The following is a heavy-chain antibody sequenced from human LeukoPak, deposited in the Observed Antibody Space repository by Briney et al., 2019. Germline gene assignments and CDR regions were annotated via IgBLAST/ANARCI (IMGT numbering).Heavy chain of an antibody. V-gene: IGHV4-34*01. J-gene: IGHJ6*02. CDR3: ARGRVVVPAAIRVTTKYYYYGMDV. Sequence: PSETLSLTCAVYGGSFSGYYWSWIRQPPGKGLEWIGEINHSGSTNYNPSLKSRVTISVDTSKNQFSLKLSSVTAADTAVYYCARGRVVVPAAIRVTTKYYYYGMDVWGQGTTVTVSS. D-gene: IGHD2-2*01. CDR2: INHSGST. CDR1: GGSFSGYY.